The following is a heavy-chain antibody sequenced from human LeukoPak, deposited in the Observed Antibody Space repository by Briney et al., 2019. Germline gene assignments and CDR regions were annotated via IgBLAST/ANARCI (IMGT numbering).Heavy chain of an antibody. CDR3: ARNKGDYDYVWGSYRPDAFDI. CDR2: ISWNSGSI. J-gene: IGHJ3*02. Sequence: GGSLRLSCAASGFTFDDYAMHWVRQAPGKGLEWVSGISWNSGSIGYADSVKGRFTISRDNAKNSLYLQMNSLRAEDTAVYYCARNKGDYDYVWGSYRPDAFDIWGQGTMVTVSS. CDR1: GFTFDDYA. D-gene: IGHD3-16*02. V-gene: IGHV3-9*01.